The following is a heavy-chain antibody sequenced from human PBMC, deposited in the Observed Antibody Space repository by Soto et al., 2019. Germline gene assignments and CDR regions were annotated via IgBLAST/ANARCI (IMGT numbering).Heavy chain of an antibody. CDR1: GFTFSSYA. CDR3: ARDPDSGSYFDY. V-gene: IGHV3-30-3*01. D-gene: IGHD1-26*01. J-gene: IGHJ4*02. Sequence: PGGSLRLSCAASGFTFSSYAMHWVRQAPGKGLEWVAVISYDGSNKYYADSAKGRFTISRDNSKNTLYLQMNSLRAEDTAVYYCARDPDSGSYFDYWGQGTLVTVSS. CDR2: ISYDGSNK.